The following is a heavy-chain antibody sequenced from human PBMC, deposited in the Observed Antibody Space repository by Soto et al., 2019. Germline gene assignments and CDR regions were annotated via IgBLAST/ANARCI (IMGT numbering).Heavy chain of an antibody. CDR3: ARVVSDIVLVPAAMPSPYNDAFDI. Sequence: PSETLSLTCAVSGGSISSGGYSWSWIRQPPGKGLEWIGYIYHSGSTYYNPSLKSRVTISVDRSKNQFSLKLSSVTAADTAVYYCARVVSDIVLVPAAMPSPYNDAFDIWGQGTMVTVSS. D-gene: IGHD2-2*01. CDR1: GGSISSGGYS. V-gene: IGHV4-30-2*01. J-gene: IGHJ3*02. CDR2: IYHSGST.